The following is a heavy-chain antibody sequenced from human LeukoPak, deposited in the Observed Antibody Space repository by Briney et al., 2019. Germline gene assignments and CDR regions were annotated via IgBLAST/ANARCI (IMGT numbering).Heavy chain of an antibody. D-gene: IGHD3-22*01. CDR3: ARDLSSGFDAFDI. V-gene: IGHV3-21*01. Sequence: GGSLRLSCVASGFIFSNYNMNWVRQAPGKGLEWVSSISSSSSYIYYADSVKGRFTISRDNAKNSLYLQMNSLRAEDTAVYYCARDLSSGFDAFDIWGQGTMVTVSS. CDR1: GFIFSNYN. CDR2: ISSSSSYI. J-gene: IGHJ3*02.